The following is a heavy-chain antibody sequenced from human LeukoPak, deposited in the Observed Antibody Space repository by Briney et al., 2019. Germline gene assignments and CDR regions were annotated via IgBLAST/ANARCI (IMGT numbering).Heavy chain of an antibody. D-gene: IGHD3-10*01. Sequence: GGSLRLSCAASGFTFSGSAMHWVRQASGKGLEWVGRIRSKANSYATAYAASVKGRFTISRDDSKNTAYLQMNSLKTEDTAVYYCTRQGGVGVIISYYYMDVWGKGTTVTVSS. CDR1: GFTFSGSA. CDR2: IRSKANSYAT. J-gene: IGHJ6*03. V-gene: IGHV3-73*01. CDR3: TRQGGVGVIISYYYMDV.